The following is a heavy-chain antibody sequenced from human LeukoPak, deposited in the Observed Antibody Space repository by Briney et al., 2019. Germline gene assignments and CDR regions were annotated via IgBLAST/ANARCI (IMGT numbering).Heavy chain of an antibody. Sequence: GGSLRLSCSAFGFTFSPFGMHWVRQAPGKGLEYVSAINGNGDSTYYADSVRGRFTISRDNSRNTLYLQMNGLRAEDTAVYYCVKDPIAVAGNNYYRMDVWGQGTTVTVSS. J-gene: IGHJ6*02. CDR2: INGNGDST. D-gene: IGHD6-19*01. CDR3: VKDPIAVAGNNYYRMDV. CDR1: GFTFSPFG. V-gene: IGHV3-64D*09.